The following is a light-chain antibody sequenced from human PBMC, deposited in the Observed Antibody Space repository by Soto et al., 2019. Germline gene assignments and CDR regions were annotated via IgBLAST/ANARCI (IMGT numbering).Light chain of an antibody. CDR1: QTVSGN. J-gene: IGKJ1*01. Sequence: EIVMTQSPATLSLSPGERATLSCRASQTVSGNYVAWYQQKPGQTPRLLIYGASSRATGIPDGFSGSGSGTEFTLTISSLQSEDFGVYYCQQFEDWPTFGQGTKVDIK. V-gene: IGKV3D-15*01. CDR3: QQFEDWPT. CDR2: GAS.